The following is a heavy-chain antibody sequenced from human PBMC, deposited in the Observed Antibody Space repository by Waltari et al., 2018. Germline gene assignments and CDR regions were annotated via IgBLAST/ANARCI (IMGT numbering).Heavy chain of an antibody. V-gene: IGHV3-73*01. CDR2: SRRQPFNYAT. CDR1: GFSFSGST. J-gene: IGHJ4*02. Sequence: EVQVVESGGGLVQPGGSLKLSCATSGFSFSGSTIHWVRQTSGRGRELVGRSRRQPFNYATAYSESVKGSFTISRDDSKNTAYLQMNNLMTEDTAVYYCSGGEVTGTDFWGQGTLVTVSS. D-gene: IGHD1-1*01. CDR3: SGGEVTGTDF.